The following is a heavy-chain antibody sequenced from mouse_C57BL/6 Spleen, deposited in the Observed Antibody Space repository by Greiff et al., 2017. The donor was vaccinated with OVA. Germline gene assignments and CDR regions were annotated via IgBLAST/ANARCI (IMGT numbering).Heavy chain of an antibody. V-gene: IGHV1-52*01. Sequence: VQLQESGAELVRPGSSVKLSCKASGYTFTSYWMHWVKQRPIQGLEWIGNIDPSDSETHYNQKFKDKATLTVDKSSSTAYMQLSSLTSEDSAVYYCARFTTVVATGYFDYWGQGTTLTVSS. D-gene: IGHD1-1*01. J-gene: IGHJ2*01. CDR2: IDPSDSET. CDR3: ARFTTVVATGYFDY. CDR1: GYTFTSYW.